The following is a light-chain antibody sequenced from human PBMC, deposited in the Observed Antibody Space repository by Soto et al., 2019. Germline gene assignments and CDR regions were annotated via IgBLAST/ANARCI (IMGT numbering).Light chain of an antibody. CDR2: GAS. Sequence: EIVLTQSPGTLSLSPGERATLSCRASQSVSSSYLAWYQQKPGQAPRLLIYGASSRATGIPDRFSGSGSGTDLTLTISRLEPEDFAVYYCQQYGSSSSITFGQGTRLEI. J-gene: IGKJ5*01. CDR3: QQYGSSSSIT. V-gene: IGKV3-20*01. CDR1: QSVSSSY.